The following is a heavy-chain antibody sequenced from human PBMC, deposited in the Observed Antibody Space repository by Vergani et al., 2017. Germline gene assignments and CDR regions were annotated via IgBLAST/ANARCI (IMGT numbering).Heavy chain of an antibody. CDR2: INPNSGGT. J-gene: IGHJ6*02. CDR3: ARDPLAGYQLPNDYYYYGRDV. D-gene: IGHD2-2*01. Sequence: QVQLVQSGAEVKKPGASVKVSCKASGYTFTGYYMHWVRQAPGQGLEWMGWINPNSGGTNYAQKFQGRVTMTRDTSISTAYMELSRLRSDDTAVYYCARDPLAGYQLPNDYYYYGRDVWGQGTTVTGSS. V-gene: IGHV1-2*02. CDR1: GYTFTGYY.